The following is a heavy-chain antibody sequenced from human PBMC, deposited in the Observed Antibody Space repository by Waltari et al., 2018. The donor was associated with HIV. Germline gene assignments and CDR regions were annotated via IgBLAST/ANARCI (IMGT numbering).Heavy chain of an antibody. D-gene: IGHD3-16*02. CDR1: GFNVSGFA. V-gene: IGHV3-33*03. Sequence: QVYLVESGGGAVQPGKSLRLSCVASGFNVSGFAMHWVRQAPGKGLKWVAVIWPDGNKKFYAESVKGRFIISRDRSKNTIYLQMNDLKVDDTALYYCASPAGDCSGNFCYTGEIDPWGHGSQVIVSS. CDR3: ASPAGDCSGNFCYTGEIDP. CDR2: IWPDGNKK. J-gene: IGHJ5*02.